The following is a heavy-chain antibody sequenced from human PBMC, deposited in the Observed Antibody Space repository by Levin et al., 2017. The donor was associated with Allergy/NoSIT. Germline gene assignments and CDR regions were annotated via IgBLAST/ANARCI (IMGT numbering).Heavy chain of an antibody. CDR2: INDSGSA. CDR1: GGSFSGYY. D-gene: IGHD6-6*01. Sequence: SETLSLTCEVSGGSFSGYYWSWIRQPPGKGLEWIGEINDSGSANYNPSLSRVTISVDTSKNQFSLKLTSVTAADTAVSYCARWGYLWQRKHSRSSPYYCGLGVWGQGTTVTVSS. J-gene: IGHJ6*02. CDR3: ARWGYLWQRKHSRSSPYYCGLGV. V-gene: IGHV4-34*01.